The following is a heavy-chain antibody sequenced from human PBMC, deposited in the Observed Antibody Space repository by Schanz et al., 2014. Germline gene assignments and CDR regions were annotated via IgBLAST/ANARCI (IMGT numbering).Heavy chain of an antibody. V-gene: IGHV3-33*01. CDR1: GFSLNTYG. CDR3: ASPSGCSGYGTYFDF. J-gene: IGHJ4*02. Sequence: QAQLMESGGGVVQPGTSLILSCSVSGFSLNTYGIHWFRQPAGKGLVWVAVIWNNGVTKYYADSVRGRFAISRDRFQNTLYLQMSSLRAEDTAVYYCASPSGCSGYGTYFDFWGQGALVTVSS. CDR2: IWNNGVTK. D-gene: IGHD5-12*01.